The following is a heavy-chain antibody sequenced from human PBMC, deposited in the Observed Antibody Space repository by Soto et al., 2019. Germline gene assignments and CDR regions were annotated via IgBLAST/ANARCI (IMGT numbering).Heavy chain of an antibody. J-gene: IGHJ4*02. CDR3: ARSIVVVTSFDY. CDR2: INAGNGNT. V-gene: IGHV1-3*01. D-gene: IGHD3-22*01. Sequence: QVQLVQSGAEVKKPGASVKVSCKASGYTFTSSAMHWVRQAPGQRLEWMGWINAGNGNTKYSQKFQGRVTITRDTSARTAYMEMSSLRSEDTAVYYCARSIVVVTSFDYWGQGTLVTVSS. CDR1: GYTFTSSA.